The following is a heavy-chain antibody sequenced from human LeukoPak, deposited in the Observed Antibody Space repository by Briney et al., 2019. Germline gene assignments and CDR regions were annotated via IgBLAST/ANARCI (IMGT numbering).Heavy chain of an antibody. CDR2: IKQDGSEK. CDR3: ARDRSGWYGAMDV. D-gene: IGHD6-19*01. CDR1: GFTFSSYW. Sequence: GGSLRLSCAASGFTFSSYWMSWVRQAPGKGLEWVANIKQDGSEKYYVDSVKGRFTISRDNAKNSLYLQMNSLRAEDTAVYYCARDRSGWYGAMDVWGKGTTVTISS. J-gene: IGHJ6*03. V-gene: IGHV3-7*01.